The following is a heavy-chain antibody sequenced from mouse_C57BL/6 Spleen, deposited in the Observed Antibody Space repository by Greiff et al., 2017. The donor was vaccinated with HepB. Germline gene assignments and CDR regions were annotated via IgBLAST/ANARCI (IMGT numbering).Heavy chain of an antibody. J-gene: IGHJ1*03. Sequence: EVQLQQSGPGLVKPSQSLSLTCSVTGYSITSGYYWNWIRQFPGNKLEWMGYISYDGSNNYNPSLKNRISITRDTSKNQFFLKLNSVTTEDTATYYCARSDYSNYGGWYFDVWGTGTTVTVSS. CDR2: ISYDGSN. CDR1: GYSITSGYY. D-gene: IGHD2-5*01. CDR3: ARSDYSNYGGWYFDV. V-gene: IGHV3-6*01.